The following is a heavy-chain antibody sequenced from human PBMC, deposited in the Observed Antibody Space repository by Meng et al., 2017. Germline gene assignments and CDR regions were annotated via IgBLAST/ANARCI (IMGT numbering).Heavy chain of an antibody. D-gene: IGHD1-26*01. V-gene: IGHV7-4-1*02. CDR2: INTNTGNP. Sequence: QGQLVQSGFVVKKPGASMNVSCKASGYPFTSYAMNWVRQAPGQGLEWMGWINTNTGNPTYAQGFTGRFVFSLDTSVSTAYLQISSLKAEDTAVYYCAREGRVDFDYWGQGTLITVSS. J-gene: IGHJ4*02. CDR1: GYPFTSYA. CDR3: AREGRVDFDY.